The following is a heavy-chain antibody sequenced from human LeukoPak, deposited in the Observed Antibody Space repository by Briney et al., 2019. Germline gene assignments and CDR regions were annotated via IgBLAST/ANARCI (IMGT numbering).Heavy chain of an antibody. CDR3: ARGGGATHL. J-gene: IGHJ5*02. V-gene: IGHV4-34*01. D-gene: IGHD1-26*01. CDR2: INHSGST. CDR1: GGSFSGYY. Sequence: PSETLSLTCAVYGGSFSGYYGSWIRQPPGKGLEWIGEINHSGSTNYNPSLKSRVTISVDTSKNQFSLKLSSVTAADTAVYYCARGGGATHLWGQGTLVTVSS.